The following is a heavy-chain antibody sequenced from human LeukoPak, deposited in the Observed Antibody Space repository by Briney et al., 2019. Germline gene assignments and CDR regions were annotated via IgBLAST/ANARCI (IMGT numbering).Heavy chain of an antibody. CDR2: ISSSSYI. D-gene: IGHD6-19*01. CDR3: ARDKGVYSSGWYFDY. Sequence: GGSLRLSCAASGFTFSSYSMNWVRQAPGKGLEWVSSISSSSYIYYADSVKGRFTISRDNAKNSLYLQMNSLRAEDTAVYYCARDKGVYSSGWYFDYWGQGTLVTVSS. CDR1: GFTFSSYS. V-gene: IGHV3-21*01. J-gene: IGHJ4*02.